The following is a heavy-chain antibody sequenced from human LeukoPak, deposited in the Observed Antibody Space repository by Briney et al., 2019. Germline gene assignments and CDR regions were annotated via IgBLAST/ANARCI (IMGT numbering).Heavy chain of an antibody. Sequence: SETLSLTCTVSGDSISPSNHFWGWIRQAPGKGLEWIGTISHREDTYYNPSLKSRVTISVDTSKNQFSLKLSSVTAADTAVYYCACDPRSNSGSHPAELYYFDYWGQGTLVTVSS. CDR3: ACDPRSNSGSHPAELYYFDY. CDR2: ISHREDT. D-gene: IGHD1-26*01. J-gene: IGHJ4*02. V-gene: IGHV4-39*07. CDR1: GDSISPSNHF.